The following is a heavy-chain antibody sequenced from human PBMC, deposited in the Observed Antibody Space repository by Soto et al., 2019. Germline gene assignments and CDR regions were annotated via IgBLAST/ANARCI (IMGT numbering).Heavy chain of an antibody. V-gene: IGHV4-59*01. J-gene: IGHJ4*02. D-gene: IGHD6-19*01. CDR3: ARDRYSSGWYSD. CDR2: IYYSGST. CDR1: GGSISSYY. Sequence: PSETLSLTCTVSGGSISSYYWSWIRQPPGKGLEWIGYIYYSGSTNYNPSLKSRVTISVDTSKNQFSLKLSSVTAADTAVYYCARDRYSSGWYSDWGQGTLVTVS.